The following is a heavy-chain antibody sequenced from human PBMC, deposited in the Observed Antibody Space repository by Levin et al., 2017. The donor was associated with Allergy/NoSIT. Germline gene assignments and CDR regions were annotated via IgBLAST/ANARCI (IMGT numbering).Heavy chain of an antibody. D-gene: IGHD1-26*01. V-gene: IGHV4-39*01. J-gene: IGHJ4*02. CDR3: ARLGRYSGTDASYFDY. CDR1: GGSISTGDYY. CDR2: RYSTGST. Sequence: KASETLSLTCTVSGGSISTGDYYWGWVRQPPGQGLVRQPPGQGLEWIASRYSTGSTYYNPSLERRVTISADRSQNQFSLQLRSVTAADTAVYYCARLGRYSGTDASYFDYWGQGSLVTVSS.